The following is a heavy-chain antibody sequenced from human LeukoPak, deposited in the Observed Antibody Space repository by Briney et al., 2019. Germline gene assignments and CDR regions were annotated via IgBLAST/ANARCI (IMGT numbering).Heavy chain of an antibody. CDR2: FRGSGVAT. Sequence: GALRLSCAASGFTFSSYAMNWVRQAPGKGLKWVSGFRGSGVATFYADSVKGRFTISRDNSKNTLYLQMNSLRAEDTAIYYCARSGLNRFDYWGQGTLVTVSS. D-gene: IGHD2-15*01. V-gene: IGHV3-23*01. CDR1: GFTFSSYA. J-gene: IGHJ4*02. CDR3: ARSGLNRFDY.